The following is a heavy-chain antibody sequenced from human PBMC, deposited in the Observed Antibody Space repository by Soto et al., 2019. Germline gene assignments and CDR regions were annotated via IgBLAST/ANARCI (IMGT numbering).Heavy chain of an antibody. J-gene: IGHJ4*02. D-gene: IGHD5-12*01. Sequence: GGSLRFSCAASGFTFSSYGKHWVRQAPGKGLEWVAVIWYDGSNKYYADSVKGRFTISRDNSKNTLYLQMNSLRAEDTAVYYCARDTSSGYDTVGGDYFDYWGQGTLVTVSS. V-gene: IGHV3-33*01. CDR3: ARDTSSGYDTVGGDYFDY. CDR2: IWYDGSNK. CDR1: GFTFSSYG.